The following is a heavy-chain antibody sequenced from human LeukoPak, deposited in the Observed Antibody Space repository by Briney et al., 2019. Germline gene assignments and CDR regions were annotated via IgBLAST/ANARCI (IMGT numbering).Heavy chain of an antibody. V-gene: IGHV4-59*01. Sequence: KTSETLSLTCTVSGGSISSYHWIWIRQPPGKGLEWIGYIYYSGSTKYNPSLKSRVTISVDTSKNQFSLKLSSVTAADTAVYYCARGGTTVTPGLLWFDPWGQGTLVTVSS. J-gene: IGHJ5*02. CDR1: GGSISSYH. D-gene: IGHD4-17*01. CDR2: IYYSGST. CDR3: ARGGTTVTPGLLWFDP.